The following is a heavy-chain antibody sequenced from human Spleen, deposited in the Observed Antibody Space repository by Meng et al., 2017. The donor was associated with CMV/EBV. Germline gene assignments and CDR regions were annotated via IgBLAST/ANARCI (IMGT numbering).Heavy chain of an antibody. V-gene: IGHV3-20*04. CDR2: INWNGGST. Sequence: GESLKISCAASGFIFDDYGMNWVRQAPGKGLEWVSGINWNGGSTGYADSVKGRFTISRDNAKNSLYLQMNSLRAEDTAVYYCARDYCSSTSCYDDAFDIWGQGTMVTVSS. D-gene: IGHD2-2*01. J-gene: IGHJ3*02. CDR3: ARDYCSSTSCYDDAFDI. CDR1: GFIFDDYG.